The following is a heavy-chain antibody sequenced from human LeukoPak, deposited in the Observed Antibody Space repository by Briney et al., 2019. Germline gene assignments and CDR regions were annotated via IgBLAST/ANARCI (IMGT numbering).Heavy chain of an antibody. CDR1: GFTFSSYW. J-gene: IGHJ4*02. CDR2: IKQDGSEK. CDR3: ARLGDTARAFDY. Sequence: GGSLRLSCAASGFTFSSYWMRWVRQAPGKGLDWVANIKQDGSEKYYVHSMKGRFTISRDNAKNSLYLQMNSLRAEDTAVYYCARLGDTARAFDYWGQGTLVTVSS. V-gene: IGHV3-7*01. D-gene: IGHD5-18*01.